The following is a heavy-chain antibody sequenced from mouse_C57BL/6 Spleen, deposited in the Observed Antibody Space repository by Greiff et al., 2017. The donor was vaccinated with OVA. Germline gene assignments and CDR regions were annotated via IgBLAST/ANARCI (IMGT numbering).Heavy chain of an antibody. CDR1: GFTFSDYG. Sequence: EVMLVASGGGLVKPGGSLKLSCAASGFTFSDYGMHWVRQAPEKGLEWVAYISSGSSTIYYADTVKGRFTISRDNAKNTLFLQMTSLRSEDTAMDYCATLPSYWYFDVWGTGTTVTVSS. V-gene: IGHV5-17*01. CDR3: ATLPSYWYFDV. J-gene: IGHJ1*03. CDR2: ISSGSSTI.